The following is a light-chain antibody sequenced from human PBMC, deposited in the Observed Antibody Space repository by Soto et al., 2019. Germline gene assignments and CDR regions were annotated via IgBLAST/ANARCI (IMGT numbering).Light chain of an antibody. CDR1: QSVSNNY. CDR2: GAS. J-gene: IGKJ5*01. Sequence: EIVLTQSPGTLSLSPGERVTLSCRASQSVSNNYLAWYQQKPGQAPRLLIFGASKRATGIPDRFSGSGSGRDFTLTISGLEPEDFAVYYCQQYGSAPLISFGQGTRLEIK. V-gene: IGKV3-20*01. CDR3: QQYGSAPLIS.